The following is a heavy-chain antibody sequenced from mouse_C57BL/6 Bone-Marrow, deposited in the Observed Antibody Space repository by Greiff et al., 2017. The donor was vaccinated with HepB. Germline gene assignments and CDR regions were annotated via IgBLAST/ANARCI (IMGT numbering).Heavy chain of an antibody. J-gene: IGHJ2*01. D-gene: IGHD6-5*01. CDR2: IYPRSGNT. V-gene: IGHV1-81*01. CDR1: GYTFTSYG. Sequence: VQLQQSGAELARPGASVKLSCKASGYTFTSYGISWVKQRTGQGLEWIGEIYPRSGNTYYNEKFKGKATLTADKSSSTAYMELRSLTSEDSAVYFCARSLNFDYWGQGTTLTGSS. CDR3: ARSLNFDY.